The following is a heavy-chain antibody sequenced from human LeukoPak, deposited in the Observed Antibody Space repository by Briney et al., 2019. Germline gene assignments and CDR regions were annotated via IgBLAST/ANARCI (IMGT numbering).Heavy chain of an antibody. CDR3: ARGGKATVVTM. J-gene: IGHJ4*02. Sequence: SETLSLTCTVSVVSIGGYYWSWLRQPPGKGLEWLGRIYSSGSTNYNPSLKSRVSMSADTSKNQFSLKLTSVAAADTAVYYCARGGKATVVTMWGQGILVTVSS. CDR2: IYSSGST. V-gene: IGHV4-4*07. CDR1: VVSIGGYY. D-gene: IGHD4-23*01.